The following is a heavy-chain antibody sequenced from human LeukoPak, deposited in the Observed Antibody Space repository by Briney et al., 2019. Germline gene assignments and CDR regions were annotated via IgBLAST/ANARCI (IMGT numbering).Heavy chain of an antibody. D-gene: IGHD3-22*01. V-gene: IGHV4-61*01. CDR1: GGSISSSSYY. J-gene: IGHJ5*02. Sequence: PSETLSLTCTVSGGSISSSSYYWSWIRQPPGKGLEWIGYTYYSGSTNYNPSLKSRVTISVDTSKNQFSLKLSSVTAADTAVYYCARAYYDSSGYYRPWGQGTLVTVSS. CDR3: ARAYYDSSGYYRP. CDR2: TYYSGST.